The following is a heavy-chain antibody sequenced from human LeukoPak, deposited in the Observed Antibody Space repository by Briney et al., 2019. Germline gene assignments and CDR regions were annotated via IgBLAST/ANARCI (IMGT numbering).Heavy chain of an antibody. CDR3: VRDFDY. J-gene: IGHJ4*02. V-gene: IGHV4-38-2*02. CDR1: GNSISSGDNY. CDR2: IYHSGST. Sequence: PSETLSHTCTVSGNSISSGDNYWGWIRQPPGKGLEWIGSIYHSGSTYYNASLKSRVTISVDTSKNQFSLRLSSVTAADTAVYYCVRDFDYWGQGTLVTVSS.